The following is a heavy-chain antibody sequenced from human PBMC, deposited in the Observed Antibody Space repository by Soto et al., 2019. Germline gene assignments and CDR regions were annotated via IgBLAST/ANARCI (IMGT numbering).Heavy chain of an antibody. V-gene: IGHV3-64D*06. J-gene: IGHJ4*02. CDR3: VKGEYYYDSSGYYPFDY. CDR2: ISTNGGST. Sequence: AASLRLSFSASGFTFSIYAMHWVRQAPGKGLEYVSSISTNGGSTDYADSVKGRFTISRDNSKNTVYLQMSSLRVEDTAVYYCVKGEYYYDSSGYYPFDYWGQGT. D-gene: IGHD3-22*01. CDR1: GFTFSIYA.